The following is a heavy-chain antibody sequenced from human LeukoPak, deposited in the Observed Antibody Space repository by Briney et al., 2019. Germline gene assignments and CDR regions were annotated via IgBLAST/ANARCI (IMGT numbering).Heavy chain of an antibody. V-gene: IGHV1-18*01. CDR2: ISGYNDKT. CDR1: GYIFTTYG. Sequence: HWASVKVSCKASGYIFTTYGVSWVRQAPGQGLEWMGWISGYNDKTNYAQKFQGRVTMTTDTSTTTAYMELRSLRSDDTAVYYCARDRSLPYQPLLNALHIWGQGSMVTVSS. CDR3: ARDRSLPYQPLLNALHI. D-gene: IGHD1-26*01. J-gene: IGHJ3*02.